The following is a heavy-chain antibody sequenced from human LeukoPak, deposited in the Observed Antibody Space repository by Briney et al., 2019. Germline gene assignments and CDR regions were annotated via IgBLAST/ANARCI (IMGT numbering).Heavy chain of an antibody. V-gene: IGHV3-30*02. Sequence: GGSLRLSCAASGFTFSSYGMHWVRQAPGKGLEWVAFIRYDGSNKYYADSVKGRFTISRDNSKNTLYLQMNSLRAEDTAVYYCAKDLGYCSSTSCYTGIDYWGQGTLVTVSS. CDR1: GFTFSSYG. CDR3: AKDLGYCSSTSCYTGIDY. J-gene: IGHJ4*02. CDR2: IRYDGSNK. D-gene: IGHD2-2*02.